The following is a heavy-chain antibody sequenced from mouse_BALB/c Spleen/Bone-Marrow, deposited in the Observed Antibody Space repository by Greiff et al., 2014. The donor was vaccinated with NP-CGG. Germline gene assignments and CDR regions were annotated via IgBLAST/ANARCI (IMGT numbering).Heavy chain of an antibody. CDR2: INSDGGST. D-gene: IGHD2-4*01. J-gene: IGHJ4*01. Sequence: EVKVVESGGGLVRPGESLKLSCESDEYEFPSHDMSWVRKTPEKRLELVAAINSDGGSTYYPDTMERRFIISRDNTKKTLYLQMSSLRSEDTALYYCARHRYDYDGAMDYWGQGTSVTVSS. CDR1: EYEFPSHD. V-gene: IGHV5-2*01. CDR3: ARHRYDYDGAMDY.